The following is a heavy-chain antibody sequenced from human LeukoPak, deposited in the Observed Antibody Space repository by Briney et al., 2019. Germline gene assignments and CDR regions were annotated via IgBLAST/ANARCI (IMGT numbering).Heavy chain of an antibody. J-gene: IGHJ4*02. CDR1: GGSISSYY. CDR2: IYYSGST. CDR3: ARGGEWELLGGDYFDY. D-gene: IGHD1-26*01. Sequence: SGTLSLXCTVSGGSISSYYWSWIRQPPGKGLEWIGYIYYSGSTNYNPSLKSRVTISVDTSKNQFSLKLSSVTAADTAVYYCARGGEWELLGGDYFDYWGQGTLVTVSS. V-gene: IGHV4-59*01.